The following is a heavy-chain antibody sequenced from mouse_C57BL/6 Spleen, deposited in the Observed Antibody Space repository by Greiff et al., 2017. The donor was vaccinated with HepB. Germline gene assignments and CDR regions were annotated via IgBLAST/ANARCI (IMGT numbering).Heavy chain of an antibody. CDR2: IDPETGGT. D-gene: IGHD1-1*01. Sequence: QVQLKQSGAELVRPGASVTLSCKASGYTFTDYEMHWVKQTPVHGLEWIGAIDPETGGTAYNQKFKGKAILTADKSSSTAYMELRSLTSEDSAVYYCTREVYGSSYDYFDYWGQGTTLTVSS. V-gene: IGHV1-15*01. J-gene: IGHJ2*01. CDR3: TREVYGSSYDYFDY. CDR1: GYTFTDYE.